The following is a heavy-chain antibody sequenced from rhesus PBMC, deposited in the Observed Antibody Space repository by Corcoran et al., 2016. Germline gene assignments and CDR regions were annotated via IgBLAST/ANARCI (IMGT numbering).Heavy chain of an antibody. Sequence: QVQLQESGPGLVKPSETLSLTCAVPGASTSSYWWNGIRPPPGKGLEWIGEINGNSGSTNYNPSLKSRVTISKDASKNQFSLKLSSVTAADTAVYYCASLDYSGSYEAFDFWGQGLRVTVSS. CDR3: ASLDYSGSYEAFDF. D-gene: IGHD3-16*01. V-gene: IGHV4-80*01. J-gene: IGHJ3*01. CDR2: INGNSGST. CDR1: GASTSSYW.